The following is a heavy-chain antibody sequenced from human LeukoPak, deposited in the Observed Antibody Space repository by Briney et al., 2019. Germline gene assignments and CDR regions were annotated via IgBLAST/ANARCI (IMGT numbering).Heavy chain of an antibody. CDR1: GFTVSNHF. V-gene: IGHV3-48*04. CDR3: AKQEMATIRNWYFDL. Sequence: GGSLRLSCAASGFTVSNHFMNWVRQAPGKGLEWVSYISSSGSTIYYADSVKGRFTISRDNAKNSLYLQMNSLRAEDTAVYYCAKQEMATIRNWYFDLWGQGTLVTVSS. CDR2: ISSSGSTI. D-gene: IGHD5-24*01. J-gene: IGHJ2*01.